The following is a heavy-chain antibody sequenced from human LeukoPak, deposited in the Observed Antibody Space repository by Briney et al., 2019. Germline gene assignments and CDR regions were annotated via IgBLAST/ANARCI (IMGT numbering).Heavy chain of an antibody. Sequence: GGSLRLSCAASGFTFSSYSMTWVRQAPGKGLEWVSSISSSSSYIYYADSVKGRFTISRDNAKNSLYLQMNSLRAEDTAVYYCARDQGYSSGWYSPLDYWGQGTLVTVSS. CDR3: ARDQGYSSGWYSPLDY. CDR2: ISSSSSYI. CDR1: GFTFSSYS. V-gene: IGHV3-21*01. J-gene: IGHJ4*02. D-gene: IGHD6-19*01.